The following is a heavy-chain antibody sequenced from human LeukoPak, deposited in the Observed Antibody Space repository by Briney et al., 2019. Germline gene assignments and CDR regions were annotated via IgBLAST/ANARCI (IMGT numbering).Heavy chain of an antibody. V-gene: IGHV4-4*07. Sequence: SETLSLTCTVSGGSISSYYWSWIRQPAGKGLEWIGRIYTSGSTNYNPSLKSRVTMSVDTSKNQFSLKLSSVTAADTAVYYCARHILGEYYDSSGSDYWGQGTLVTVSS. D-gene: IGHD3-22*01. CDR3: ARHILGEYYDSSGSDY. CDR1: GGSISSYY. J-gene: IGHJ4*02. CDR2: IYTSGST.